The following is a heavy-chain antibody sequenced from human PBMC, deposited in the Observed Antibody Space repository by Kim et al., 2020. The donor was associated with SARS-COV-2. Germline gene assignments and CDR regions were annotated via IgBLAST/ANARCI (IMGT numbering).Heavy chain of an antibody. CDR2: INRNSGSI. Sequence: GGSLRLSCAASGFTYDDYGMSWVRQSPGKGLEWVSGINRNSGSIGYGDSVKGRFTISRDNAKKSLYLQMNGLRVEDTALYYCVRGYGGGPFDLWGQGSLV. CDR1: GFTYDDYG. D-gene: IGHD3-16*01. J-gene: IGHJ4*02. CDR3: VRGYGGGPFDL. V-gene: IGHV3-20*04.